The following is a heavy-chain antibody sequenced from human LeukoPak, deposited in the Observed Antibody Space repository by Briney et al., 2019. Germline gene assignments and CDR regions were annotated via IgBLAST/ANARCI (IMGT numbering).Heavy chain of an antibody. Sequence: ASVKVSCKASGYTFTSYDMNWVRQATGQGLEWMGWMNPNSGNTGYAQKFQGRVTMTRNTSISTAYMELSSLRSEDTAVYYCARERSYPTDYYYYGMDVWGQGTTVTVSS. CDR3: ARERSYPTDYYYYGMDV. D-gene: IGHD3-16*02. V-gene: IGHV1-8*01. CDR2: MNPNSGNT. J-gene: IGHJ6*02. CDR1: GYTFTSYD.